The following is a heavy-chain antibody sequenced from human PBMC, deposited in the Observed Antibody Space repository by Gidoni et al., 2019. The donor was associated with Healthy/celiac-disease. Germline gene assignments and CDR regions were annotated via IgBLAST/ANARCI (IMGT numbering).Heavy chain of an antibody. J-gene: IGHJ4*02. Sequence: EVQLLESGGGLVRPGGYVRLSFHATGLHFRSYTMSWVSQAPGKGLVCVSAMSGSGGSTYYAVSVKGRFTISRDNSKNTLYLQMNSLRAEDTAVYYCAKEASEGDYFDYWGQGTLVTVSS. CDR3: AKEASEGDYFDY. CDR2: MSGSGGST. CDR1: GLHFRSYT. V-gene: IGHV3-23*01.